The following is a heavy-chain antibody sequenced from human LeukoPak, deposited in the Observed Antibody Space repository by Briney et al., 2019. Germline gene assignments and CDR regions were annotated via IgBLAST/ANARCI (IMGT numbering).Heavy chain of an antibody. Sequence: PETLCLTCALYGGSFSGYDWSWIRQPPGKGLEWSGEINHSGSTNYNPSLKRRVTISVDTSKNQFSLKLSSVTAADTAVYYCARAVDRTFDYWGQGTLVTVSS. CDR3: ARAVDRTFDY. D-gene: IGHD3-22*01. V-gene: IGHV4-34*01. J-gene: IGHJ4*02. CDR1: GGSFSGYD. CDR2: INHSGST.